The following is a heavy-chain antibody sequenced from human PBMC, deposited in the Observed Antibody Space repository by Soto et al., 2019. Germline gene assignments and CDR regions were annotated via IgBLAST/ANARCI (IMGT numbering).Heavy chain of an antibody. CDR2: ISSSSSYI. D-gene: IGHD3-9*01. Sequence: PGGSLRLSCAASGFTFSSYSMNWVRQAPGKELEWVSSISSSSSYIYYADSVKGRFTVSRDNAKNSLYLQMNSLRAEDTAVYYCARDNPPGDILTGPARYYYYYGTDVWGQGTTVTVSS. J-gene: IGHJ6*02. CDR1: GFTFSSYS. V-gene: IGHV3-21*01. CDR3: ARDNPPGDILTGPARYYYYYGTDV.